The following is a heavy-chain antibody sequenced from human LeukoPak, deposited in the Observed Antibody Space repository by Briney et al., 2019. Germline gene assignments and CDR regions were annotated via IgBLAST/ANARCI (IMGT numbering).Heavy chain of an antibody. CDR3: AKGPVGSAYFDY. Sequence: GRSLRLSCAASGFTFDDYAMHWVRQAPGKGLEWVSLISWDGGSTYYADSVKGRFTISRDNSKNSLYLQMNSLRAEDTALYYCAKGPVGSAYFDYWGQGTLVTVSS. J-gene: IGHJ4*02. D-gene: IGHD1-26*01. CDR2: ISWDGGST. V-gene: IGHV3-43D*03. CDR1: GFTFDDYA.